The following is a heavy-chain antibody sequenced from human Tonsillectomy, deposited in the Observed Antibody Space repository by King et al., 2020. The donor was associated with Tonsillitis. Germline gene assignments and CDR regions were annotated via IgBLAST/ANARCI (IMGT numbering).Heavy chain of an antibody. CDR3: ARAGRRLVPNYYYYMDV. J-gene: IGHJ6*03. D-gene: IGHD2-2*01. CDR1: GYTFTSYD. CDR2: MNPNSGNT. V-gene: IGHV1-8*01. Sequence: QLVQSGAEVKKPGASVKVSCKASGYTFTSYDINWVRQATGQGLEWMGWMNPNSGNTGYAQKLQGRVTMTRNNSISTAYMQLSSLRSEDTAVYYCARAGRRLVPNYYYYMDVWGKGTTVTVSS.